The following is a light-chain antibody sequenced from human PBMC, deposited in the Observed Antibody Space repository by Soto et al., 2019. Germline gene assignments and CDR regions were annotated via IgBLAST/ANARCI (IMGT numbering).Light chain of an antibody. CDR1: QSVSSN. Sequence: EIVLTQSPDTLSVSPGERATLSCRASQSVSSNLAWYQQKPGQAPRLLIYGASTRAPGIPARFSGGGSGTEFTLTINSLQSEDFAVYYCQQYNNWPRTFGQGTKVDIK. CDR2: GAS. J-gene: IGKJ1*01. V-gene: IGKV3-15*01. CDR3: QQYNNWPRT.